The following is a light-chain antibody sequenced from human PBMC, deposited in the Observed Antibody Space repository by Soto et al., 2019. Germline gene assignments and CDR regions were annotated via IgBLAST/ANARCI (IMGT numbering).Light chain of an antibody. Sequence: IQSTQSPSYLSASLGDRVTITCRSTQAITSHLAWPQQKPGKAPKLLVYVASTLQSGVPSRFSGSGSGTDFSLSINSLQPEDFATYDCQQLNSYSLTFGEGTKV. CDR2: VAS. CDR3: QQLNSYSLT. V-gene: IGKV1-9*01. J-gene: IGKJ4*01. CDR1: QAITSH.